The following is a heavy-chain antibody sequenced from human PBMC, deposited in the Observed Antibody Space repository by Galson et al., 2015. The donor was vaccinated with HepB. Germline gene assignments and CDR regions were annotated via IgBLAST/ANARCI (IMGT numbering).Heavy chain of an antibody. CDR1: GFTFSSYW. J-gene: IGHJ6*02. CDR3: ARGQAGSSWYVGPCMDV. V-gene: IGHV3-7*03. CDR2: IKQDGSEK. Sequence: SLRLSCAASGFTFSSYWMSWVRQAPGKGLEWVANIKQDGSEKYYVDSVKGRFTISRDNAKNSLYLQMNSLRAEDTAVYYCARGQAGSSWYVGPCMDVWGQGTTVTVSS. D-gene: IGHD6-13*01.